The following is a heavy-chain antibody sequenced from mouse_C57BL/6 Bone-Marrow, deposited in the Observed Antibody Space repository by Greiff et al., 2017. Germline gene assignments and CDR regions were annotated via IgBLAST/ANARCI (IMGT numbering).Heavy chain of an antibody. CDR1: GFTFTDYY. D-gene: IGHD1-1*01. CDR2: IDPDDGDT. CDR3: TTCYGRRSY. J-gene: IGHJ2*01. Sequence: VQLQQSGAELVRPGASVKLSCTASGFTFTDYYMHWVKQRPEQGLEWIGRIDPDDGDTKYAPKFQGKATMTADTSSNTAYLQLSSLTSEDTAVYYCTTCYGRRSYWGQGTTLTVSS. V-gene: IGHV14-1*01.